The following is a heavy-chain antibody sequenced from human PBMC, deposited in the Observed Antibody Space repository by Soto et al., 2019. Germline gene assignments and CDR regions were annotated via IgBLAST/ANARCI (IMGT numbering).Heavy chain of an antibody. J-gene: IGHJ4*02. V-gene: IGHV4-31*03. Sequence: SETLSLTCTVPGASVSTGVYYWTWIRQHPGKGLEWIGYIDNSGSTYYNPSLTGRVDISVDTYKNEFSLNLQSLTAADTAFYYCAGAVSDFDVRRYRTSYFDQWGQGILVTVSS. CDR1: GASVSTGVYY. CDR2: IDNSGST. CDR3: AGAVSDFDVRRYRTSYFDQ. D-gene: IGHD3-10*02.